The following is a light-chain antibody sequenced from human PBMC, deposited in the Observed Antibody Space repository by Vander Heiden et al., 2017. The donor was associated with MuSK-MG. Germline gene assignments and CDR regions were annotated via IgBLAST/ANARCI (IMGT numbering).Light chain of an antibody. Sequence: EIVLTQSPATLSLSPGERSTLTCSASQSIFNYLAWYQQKPGQAPRLLIYDASNSATGIPGRFSGSGSGTGFTLTISSLEPEDFGVYYCQQRSNWPPITFGQGTRLEMK. CDR1: QSIFNY. V-gene: IGKV3-11*01. CDR3: QQRSNWPPIT. CDR2: DAS. J-gene: IGKJ5*01.